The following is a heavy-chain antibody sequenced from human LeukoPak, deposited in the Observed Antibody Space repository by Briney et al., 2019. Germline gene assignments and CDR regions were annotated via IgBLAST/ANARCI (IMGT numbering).Heavy chain of an antibody. CDR3: AKVAYSSVWMGGAGYGMDV. CDR1: GFTFSSYA. D-gene: IGHD6-19*01. Sequence: GGSLRLSCAASGFTFSSYAMSWVRQAPGKGLEWVSAISGSGGSTYYADSVKGRFTISRDNSKNTLYLQMNSLRAEDTAVYYCAKVAYSSVWMGGAGYGMDVWGQGTTVTVSS. V-gene: IGHV3-23*01. CDR2: ISGSGGST. J-gene: IGHJ6*02.